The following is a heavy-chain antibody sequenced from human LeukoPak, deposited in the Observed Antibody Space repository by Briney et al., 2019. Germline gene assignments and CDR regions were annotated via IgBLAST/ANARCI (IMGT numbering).Heavy chain of an antibody. Sequence: GGSLRLSCAASGFTFTSYSMNWVRQAPGKGLEWVSTISGGGGSTYYADSVKGRFTISRDNSKNTLYLQVNSLRAEDTAVYYCAKGGKWDVTPFDYWGQGTLVTVPS. D-gene: IGHD1-26*01. J-gene: IGHJ4*02. CDR3: AKGGKWDVTPFDY. CDR1: GFTFTSYS. CDR2: ISGGGGST. V-gene: IGHV3-23*01.